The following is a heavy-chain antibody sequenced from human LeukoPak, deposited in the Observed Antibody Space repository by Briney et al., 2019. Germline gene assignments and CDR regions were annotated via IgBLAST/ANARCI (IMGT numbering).Heavy chain of an antibody. V-gene: IGHV4-4*07. CDR1: GGSISSYY. CDR2: IYTGGST. Sequence: ASDTLSLTRTVSGGSISSYYWSCLRPPAGKGLEWMGRIYTGGSTNYTPSLKSRVTMSVDTSKNQFSLKLNSVTAADTAVYFCAREGYSYGYGLDYYYMDVWGKGTTVTVSS. D-gene: IGHD5-18*01. J-gene: IGHJ6*03. CDR3: AREGYSYGYGLDYYYMDV.